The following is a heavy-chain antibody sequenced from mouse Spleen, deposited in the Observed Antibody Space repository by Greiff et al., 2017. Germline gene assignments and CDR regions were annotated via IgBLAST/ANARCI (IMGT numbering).Heavy chain of an antibody. CDR3: ARQEIYYGNYYAMDY. D-gene: IGHD2-1*01. Sequence: DVQLVESGGDLVKPGGSLKLSCAASGFTFSSYGMSWVRQTPDKRLEWVATISSGGSYTYYPDSVKGRFTISRDNAKNTLYLQMSSLKSEDTAMYYCARQEIYYGNYYAMDYWGQGTSVTVSS. V-gene: IGHV5-6*01. J-gene: IGHJ4*01. CDR1: GFTFSSYG. CDR2: ISSGGSYT.